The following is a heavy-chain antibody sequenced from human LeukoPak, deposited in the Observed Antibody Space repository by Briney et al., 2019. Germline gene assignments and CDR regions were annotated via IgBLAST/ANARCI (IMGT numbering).Heavy chain of an antibody. CDR3: AKGGAAADNYWYFDL. J-gene: IGHJ2*01. CDR1: GFTFDDYA. CDR2: ISWNSGNI. V-gene: IGHV3-9*01. Sequence: SLRLSCSASGFTFDDYAMHWVRQAPGKGLEWVSGISWNSGNITYGDSVKGRFTISRDNAKHSLYLQMNSLRTEDTALYYCAKGGAAADNYWYFDLWGRGTLVTVSS. D-gene: IGHD6-13*01.